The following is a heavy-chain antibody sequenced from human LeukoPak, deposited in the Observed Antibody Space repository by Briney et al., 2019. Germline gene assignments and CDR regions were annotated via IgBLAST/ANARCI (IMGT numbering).Heavy chain of an antibody. Sequence: SETLSLTCSVSGGSISTYYWSWIRQPPGKGPEWIRYMYYSGSTNYNPSLKSRVTILKDTSKNQFSLKLSSVTAADTAVYYCTRGSYNSGWYFDYWGQGILVAVSS. CDR3: TRGSYNSGWYFDY. V-gene: IGHV4-59*01. J-gene: IGHJ4*02. D-gene: IGHD6-19*01. CDR2: MYYSGST. CDR1: GGSISTYY.